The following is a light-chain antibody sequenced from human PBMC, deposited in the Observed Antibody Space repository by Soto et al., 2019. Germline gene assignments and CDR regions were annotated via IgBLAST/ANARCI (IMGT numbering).Light chain of an antibody. Sequence: EIVLTQSPGTLSLSPGERATLYCRASQSVSSSSLAWYQQKPGQAPRLLIYGASSRATGIPDMLSGSGAGTDFTLTITRLEPEDFAVYSCQQYGTSPYTFGQGTKLEIK. J-gene: IGKJ2*01. CDR2: GAS. CDR3: QQYGTSPYT. V-gene: IGKV3-20*01. CDR1: QSVSSSS.